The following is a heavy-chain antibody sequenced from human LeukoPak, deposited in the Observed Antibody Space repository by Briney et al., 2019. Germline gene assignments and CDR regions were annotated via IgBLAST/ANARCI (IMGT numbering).Heavy chain of an antibody. CDR1: GGTFSSYA. D-gene: IGHD2-15*01. J-gene: IGHJ5*02. V-gene: IGHV1-69*05. CDR2: IIPIFGTA. Sequence: SVKVSCKASGGTFSSYAISWVRQAPGQGLEWMGGIIPIFGTANYSQKFQGRVTITTDESTSTAYMELSSLRSEDTAVYYCARDPLLWQRNNWFDPWGRGTLVTVSS. CDR3: ARDPLLWQRNNWFDP.